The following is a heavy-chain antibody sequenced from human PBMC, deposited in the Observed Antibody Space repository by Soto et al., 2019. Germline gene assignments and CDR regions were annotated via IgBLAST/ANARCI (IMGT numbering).Heavy chain of an antibody. CDR3: ARDYYRFNSGYGFSMDV. V-gene: IGHV3-30-3*01. CDR2: ISYDGSNK. D-gene: IGHD5-12*01. CDR1: GFTFSSYS. J-gene: IGHJ6*02. Sequence: GGSLRLSCTASGFTFSSYSRHWVRQAPGKGLEWVAVISYDGSNKYYADSVKGRFTISRDNSKNTLYLQMNSLRAEDTAVYYCARDYYRFNSGYGFSMDVWGQGTTVTVSS.